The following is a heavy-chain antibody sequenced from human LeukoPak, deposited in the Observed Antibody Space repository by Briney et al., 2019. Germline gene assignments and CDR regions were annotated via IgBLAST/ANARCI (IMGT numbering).Heavy chain of an antibody. D-gene: IGHD6-6*01. CDR1: GFTFSSYW. CDR2: IKQDGSEK. J-gene: IGHJ3*02. Sequence: GGSLRLPCAASGFTFSSYWMSWVRQAPGKGLEWVANIKQDGSEKYYVDSAKGRFTISRDNVKNSLYLQMNSLRAEDTAVYYCARESPGSSDAFDIWGQGTMVTVSS. V-gene: IGHV3-7*01. CDR3: ARESPGSSDAFDI.